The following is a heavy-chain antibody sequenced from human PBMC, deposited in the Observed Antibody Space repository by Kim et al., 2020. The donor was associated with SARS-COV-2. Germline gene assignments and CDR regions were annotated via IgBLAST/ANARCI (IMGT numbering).Heavy chain of an antibody. J-gene: IGHJ4*02. CDR3: ARVLYCSSTSCWGLDY. D-gene: IGHD2-2*01. CDR2: ISSSGSTI. V-gene: IGHV3-11*01. Sequence: GGSLRLSCAASGFTFSDYYMSWIRQAPGKGLEWVSYISSSGSTIYYADSVKGRFTISRDNAKNSLYLQMNSLRAEDTAVYYCARVLYCSSTSCWGLDYWGQGTLVTVSS. CDR1: GFTFSDYY.